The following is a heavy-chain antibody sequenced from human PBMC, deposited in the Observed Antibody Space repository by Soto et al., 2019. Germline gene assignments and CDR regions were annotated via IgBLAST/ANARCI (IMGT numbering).Heavy chain of an antibody. CDR1: GFTFSSYA. J-gene: IGHJ4*02. D-gene: IGHD6-19*01. CDR2: ISGSGGST. V-gene: IGHV3-23*01. Sequence: PGGSLRLSCAASGFTFSSYAMSWVRQAPGKGLEWVSAISGSGGSTYYADSVKGRFTISRDNSKNTLYLQMNSLRAEDTAVYYCAKAWSEQWLVSPFDYWGQGTLVTVSS. CDR3: AKAWSEQWLVSPFDY.